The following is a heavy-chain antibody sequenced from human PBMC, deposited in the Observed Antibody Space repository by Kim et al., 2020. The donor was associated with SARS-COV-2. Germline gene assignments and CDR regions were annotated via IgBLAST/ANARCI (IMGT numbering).Heavy chain of an antibody. CDR3: AKDTGSIFGVVINPLVD. CDR2: ISGSGGST. D-gene: IGHD3-3*01. Sequence: GGSLRLSCAASGFTFSSYAMSWVRQAPGKGLEWVSAISGSGGSTYYADSVKGRFTISRDNSKNTLYLQMNSLRAEDTAVYYCAKDTGSIFGVVINPLVDWGQGTLVTVSS. J-gene: IGHJ4*02. V-gene: IGHV3-23*01. CDR1: GFTFSSYA.